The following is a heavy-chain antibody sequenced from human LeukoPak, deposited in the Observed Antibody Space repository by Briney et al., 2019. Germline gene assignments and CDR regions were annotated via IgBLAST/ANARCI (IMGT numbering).Heavy chain of an antibody. CDR1: GFTFISYW. D-gene: IGHD3-10*01. Sequence: GGSLRLSCAASGFTFISYWMHWVRQAPGKGLVWVSRINSDGSTTNYADSVKGRFTISRDNAKNTLYLQVNSLRAEDTAVYYCARDPRGGTLDYWGQGTLVTVSS. CDR2: INSDGSTT. V-gene: IGHV3-74*01. J-gene: IGHJ4*02. CDR3: ARDPRGGTLDY.